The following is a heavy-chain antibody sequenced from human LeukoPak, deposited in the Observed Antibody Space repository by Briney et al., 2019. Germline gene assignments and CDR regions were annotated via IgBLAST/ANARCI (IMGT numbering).Heavy chain of an antibody. CDR3: AKGPGAAVGKRYIQH. J-gene: IGHJ1*01. CDR2: SWDSGNT. V-gene: IGHV3-43D*03. Sequence: GGSLRLSCAASGFTFNDYAMHWVRQAPGKGLEWVSLSWDSGNTYYADSVKGRFTISRDNSKNSLSLQMYSLRAEDTALYYCAKGPGAAVGKRYIQHWGQGTLVTVSS. D-gene: IGHD6-13*01. CDR1: GFTFNDYA.